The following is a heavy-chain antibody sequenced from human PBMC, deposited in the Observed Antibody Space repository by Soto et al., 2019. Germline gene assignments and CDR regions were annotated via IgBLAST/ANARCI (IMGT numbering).Heavy chain of an antibody. D-gene: IGHD2-15*01. V-gene: IGHV3-15*07. J-gene: IGHJ4*02. CDR3: TTDPHEGGY. CDR1: GFAFSNTW. CDR2: VYSKADGGTT. Sequence: EVQLVESGGGLVKPGGSLRLSCAASGFAFSNTWMNWVRQAPGKGLEWVGRVYSKADGGTTEYAAPVKGRFTISRDDSKNTLSLQMNSLRTEDTAVYYCTTDPHEGGYWGQGTLVSVSS.